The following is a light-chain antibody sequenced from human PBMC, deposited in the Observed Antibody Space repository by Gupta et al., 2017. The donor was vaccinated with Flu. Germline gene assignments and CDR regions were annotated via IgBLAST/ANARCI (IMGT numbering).Light chain of an antibody. Sequence: EIVLTQSPATVSLSPVEIATLSCSASQSVSNYLAWYQQNPVQAPRLLIYDAANRDTGIPDRVSGSGSGTDFTLTSRSRETEDFEVYDYHQRNKWLFGPGTKVNIK. J-gene: IGKJ3*01. CDR3: HQRNKWL. CDR1: QSVSNY. V-gene: IGKV3-11*01. CDR2: DAA.